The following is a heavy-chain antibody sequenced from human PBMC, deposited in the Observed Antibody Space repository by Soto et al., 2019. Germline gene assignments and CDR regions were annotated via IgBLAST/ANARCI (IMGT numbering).Heavy chain of an antibody. CDR2: ISYDGSNK. CDR1: GFTFSSYA. D-gene: IGHD6-19*01. V-gene: IGHV3-30-3*01. J-gene: IGHJ5*02. CDR3: ARTYSSGWYLTPLNWFDP. Sequence: SLRLSCAASGFTFSSYAMHWVRQAPGKGLEWVAVISYDGSNKYYADSVKGRFTISRDNSKNTLYLQMNSLRAEDTAVYYCARTYSSGWYLTPLNWFDPWGQGTLVTAPQ.